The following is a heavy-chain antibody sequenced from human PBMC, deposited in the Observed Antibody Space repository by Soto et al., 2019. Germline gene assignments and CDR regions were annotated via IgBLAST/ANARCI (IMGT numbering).Heavy chain of an antibody. CDR3: ARDRGKQYYYYGMDV. CDR2: TYYRSKWYN. D-gene: IGHD3-10*01. Sequence: NLSLTCALSVSSVSSNIAAWNWIRQSPSRGLEWLGRTYYRSKWYNDYAVSVKSRITINPDTSKNQFSLQLNSVTPEDTAVYYCARDRGKQYYYYGMDVWGQGTTVTVSS. J-gene: IGHJ6*02. CDR1: VSSVSSNIAA. V-gene: IGHV6-1*01.